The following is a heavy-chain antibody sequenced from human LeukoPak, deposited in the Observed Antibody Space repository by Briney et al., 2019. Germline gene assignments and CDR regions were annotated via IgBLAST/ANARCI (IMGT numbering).Heavy chain of an antibody. CDR1: GGTFSSYA. Sequence: SVKVSCKASGGTFSSYAISWVRQAPGQGLEWMGGIIPIFGTANYAQKFQGRVTITTDESTSTAHMELSSLRSEDTAVHYCARADKLERRYYYYMDVWGKGTTVTVSS. D-gene: IGHD1-1*01. CDR2: IIPIFGTA. CDR3: ARADKLERRYYYYMDV. J-gene: IGHJ6*03. V-gene: IGHV1-69*05.